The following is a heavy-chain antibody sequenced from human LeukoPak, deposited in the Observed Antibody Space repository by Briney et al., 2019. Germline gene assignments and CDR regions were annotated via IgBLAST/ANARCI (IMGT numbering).Heavy chain of an antibody. CDR1: GGSISSGFYY. V-gene: IGHV4-61*02. CDR3: ARDRGTWNDDGFDY. J-gene: IGHJ4*02. Sequence: PSETLSLTCTVSGGSISSGFYYWSWIRQPAGKGLEWIGRIYISGSTNYNPSLKSRVTISVDTSKNQFSLKLSSVTAADTAVYYCARDRGTWNDDGFDYWGQGTLVTVSS. D-gene: IGHD1-1*01. CDR2: IYISGST.